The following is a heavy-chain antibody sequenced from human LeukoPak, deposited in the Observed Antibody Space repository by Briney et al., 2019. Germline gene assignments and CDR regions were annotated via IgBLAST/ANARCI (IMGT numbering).Heavy chain of an antibody. Sequence: GGSLRLSCAASGFTFSNAWMNWVRQAPGKGLEWVGRIKSKTDGGTTDYAAPVKGRFTISRDDSKNTPYLQMNSLKTEDTAVYYCTTDLSSGSYYAYWGQGTLVTVSS. D-gene: IGHD1-26*01. CDR3: TTDLSSGSYYAY. CDR2: IKSKTDGGTT. V-gene: IGHV3-15*07. CDR1: GFTFSNAW. J-gene: IGHJ4*02.